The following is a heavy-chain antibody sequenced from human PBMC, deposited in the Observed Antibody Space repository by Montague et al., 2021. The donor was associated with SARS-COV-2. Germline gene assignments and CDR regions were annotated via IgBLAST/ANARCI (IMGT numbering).Heavy chain of an antibody. CDR1: GGSFSVYY. V-gene: IGHV4-34*01. Sequence: SETLSLTCAVYGGSFSVYYWSWIRPPPGKGLEWIGEINHSGSTNYNPSLKSRVTISVDTSKNQFSLKLSSVTAADTAVYYCARGGTVTTFFAPGRARRYNWCDPGGQGTLVTVSS. J-gene: IGHJ5*02. D-gene: IGHD4-17*01. CDR2: INHSGST. CDR3: ARGGTVTTFFAPGRARRYNWCDP.